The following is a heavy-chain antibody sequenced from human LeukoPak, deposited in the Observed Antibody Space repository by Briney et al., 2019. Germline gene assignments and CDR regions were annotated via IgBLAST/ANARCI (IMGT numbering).Heavy chain of an antibody. V-gene: IGHV3-30*18. J-gene: IGHJ4*02. D-gene: IGHD2-2*01. CDR2: ISYDGSNK. CDR1: GFTFSSYG. Sequence: GGSLRLSCAASGFTFSSYGMHWVRQAPGKGLEWVAVISYDGSNKYYADSVKGRFTISRDNSENTLYLQMNSLRAEDTAVYYCAKEGYCSSTSCSWDYFDYWGQGTLVTVSS. CDR3: AKEGYCSSTSCSWDYFDY.